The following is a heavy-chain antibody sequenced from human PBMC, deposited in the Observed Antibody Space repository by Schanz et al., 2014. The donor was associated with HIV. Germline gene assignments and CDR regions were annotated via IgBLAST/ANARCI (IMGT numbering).Heavy chain of an antibody. CDR2: IKPDGSET. D-gene: IGHD5-18*01. J-gene: IGHJ5*01. V-gene: IGHV3-7*03. Sequence: EVHLEESGGGLVQPGGSLRLSCVGSGFIIDNYWMSWVRQAPGSGLEWVANIKPDGSETYYVGSVRGRFTISRDNAKNTLYLQIDSLRVEDTAMYYCAKDRNGYNQPIESWGHGTLVSVSS. CDR3: AKDRNGYNQPIES. CDR1: GFIIDNYW.